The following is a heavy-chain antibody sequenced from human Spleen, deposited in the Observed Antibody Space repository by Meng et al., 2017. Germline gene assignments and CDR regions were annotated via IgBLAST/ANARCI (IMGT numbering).Heavy chain of an antibody. V-gene: IGHV1-18*04. J-gene: IGHJ4*02. CDR2: ISAYCGNT. CDR1: GYTLTAYY. CDR3: ATRGNPYLNC. Sequence: QVQLVQSGAEVKKPGASVKVSCKTSGYTLTAYYMHWVRQAPGQGLEWMGWISAYCGNTNYAQKLQGRVTMTTDTSTSTAYMELRSLRSDDTAVYYCATRGNPYLNCWGQGTLVTVSS.